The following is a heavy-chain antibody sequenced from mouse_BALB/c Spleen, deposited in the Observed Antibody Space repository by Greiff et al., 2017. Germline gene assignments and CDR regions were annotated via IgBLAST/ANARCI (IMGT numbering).Heavy chain of an antibody. D-gene: IGHD2-3*01. CDR2: ISNGGGST. J-gene: IGHJ3*01. Sequence: DVQLVESGGGLVQPGGSLKLSCAASGFTFSSYTMSWVRQTPEKRLEWVAYISNGGGSTYYPDTVKGRFTISRDNAKNTLYLQMSSLKSEDTAMYYCARHDGYYARFAYWGQGTLVTVSA. CDR1: GFTFSSYT. CDR3: ARHDGYYARFAY. V-gene: IGHV5-12-2*01.